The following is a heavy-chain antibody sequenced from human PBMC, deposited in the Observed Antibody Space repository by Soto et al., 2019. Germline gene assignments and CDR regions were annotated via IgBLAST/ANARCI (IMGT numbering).Heavy chain of an antibody. CDR3: ARQGLVPDAAVYLGV. CDR1: GYGKTCDR. Sequence: VNPAWAACGYGKTCDRSRWLRHTTEQGLEWMGWNSAYNGNKNYAQKIQGRVTMTTDTSTSTAYMELRRLRSDDTAVYYCARQGLVPDAAVYLGVWGQRP. J-gene: IGHJ6*02. D-gene: IGHD2-2*01. V-gene: IGHV1-18*01. CDR2: NSAYNGNK.